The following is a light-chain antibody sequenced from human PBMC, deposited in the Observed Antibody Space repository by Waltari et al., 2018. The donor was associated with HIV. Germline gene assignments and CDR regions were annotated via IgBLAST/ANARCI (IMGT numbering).Light chain of an antibody. CDR2: DAS. CDR3: QQHSTWPRT. CDR1: QSVNTA. Sequence: EVVLTQSPATLSLSPGERATFSCRASQSVNTALAWYQQKPGQAPRLLMSDASKRATGIAARFGGSGSGTDFTLTISSLEPEDFAVYYCQQHSTWPRTFGGGTKVELK. V-gene: IGKV3-11*01. J-gene: IGKJ4*02.